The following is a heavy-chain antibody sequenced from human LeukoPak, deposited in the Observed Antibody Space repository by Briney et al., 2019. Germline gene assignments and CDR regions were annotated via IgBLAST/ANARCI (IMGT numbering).Heavy chain of an antibody. D-gene: IGHD6-19*01. CDR1: GFTFSSYE. V-gene: IGHV3-48*03. J-gene: IGHJ4*02. CDR3: ASQQWLVRGFDY. CDR2: ISSSGSTI. Sequence: GGSLRLSCAASGFTFSSYEMSWVRQAPGKGLEWVSYISSSGSTIYYADSVKGRFTISRDNAKNSLYLQMNSLRAEDTAVYYCASQQWLVRGFDYWGQGTLVTFSS.